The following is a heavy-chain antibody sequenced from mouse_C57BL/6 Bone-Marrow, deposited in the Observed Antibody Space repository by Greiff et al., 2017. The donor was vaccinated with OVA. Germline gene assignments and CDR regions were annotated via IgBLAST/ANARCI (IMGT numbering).Heavy chain of an antibody. CDR3: TYYYGSPWYAMDY. J-gene: IGHJ4*01. CDR1: GYTFTDYE. V-gene: IGHV1-15*01. CDR2: IDPETGGT. D-gene: IGHD1-1*01. Sequence: QVQLQQSGAELVRPGASVTLSCKASGYTFTDYEMHWVKQTPVHGLEWIGAIDPETGGTAYNQKFKGKAILTADKSSSTAYMELRSLTSEDSAVYYCTYYYGSPWYAMDYWGQGTSVTVSS.